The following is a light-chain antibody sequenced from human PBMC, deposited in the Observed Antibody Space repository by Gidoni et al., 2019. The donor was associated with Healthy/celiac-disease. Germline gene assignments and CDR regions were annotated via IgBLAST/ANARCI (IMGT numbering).Light chain of an antibody. CDR2: GAS. CDR1: QSVSSN. V-gene: IGKV3-15*01. J-gene: IGKJ1*01. CDR3: QQYNNWPRT. Sequence: IVMTQSPATLSVSPGERATLPCLASQSVSSNLAWYQQKPGQAPRLLIYGASTRATGIPARFSGSGSGTEFTLTISSLQSEDFAVYYCQQYNNWPRTFGQGTKVEIK.